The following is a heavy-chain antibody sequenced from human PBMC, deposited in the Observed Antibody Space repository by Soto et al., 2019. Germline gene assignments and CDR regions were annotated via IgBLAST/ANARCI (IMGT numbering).Heavy chain of an antibody. Sequence: PSETLSLTCTVSGGSISSGGYYWSWIRQHPGKGLEWIGYIYYSGSTCYNPSLKSRVTISVGTSKNQFSLKLSSVTAADTAVYYCARGRRATVTTGYYFDYWGQGTLVTVSS. D-gene: IGHD4-17*01. CDR2: IYYSGST. CDR3: ARGRRATVTTGYYFDY. CDR1: GGSISSGGYY. J-gene: IGHJ4*02. V-gene: IGHV4-31*03.